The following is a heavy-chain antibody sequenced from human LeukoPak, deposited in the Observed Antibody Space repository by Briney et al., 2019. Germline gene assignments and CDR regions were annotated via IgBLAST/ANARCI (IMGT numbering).Heavy chain of an antibody. CDR1: GFTFDDYA. CDR3: AKLRGSSSWYYFDY. V-gene: IGHV3-9*01. Sequence: PGGSLRLSCAASGFTFDDYAMHWVRQAPGRGLEWVSGISWNSGSIGYADSVKGRFTISRDNAKNSLHLQMNSLRAEDTALYYCAKLRGSSSWYYFDYWGQGTLVTVSS. D-gene: IGHD6-13*01. CDR2: ISWNSGSI. J-gene: IGHJ4*02.